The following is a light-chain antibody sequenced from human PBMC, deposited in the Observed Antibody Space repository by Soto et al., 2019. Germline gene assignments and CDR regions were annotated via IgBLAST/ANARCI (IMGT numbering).Light chain of an antibody. J-gene: IGKJ1*01. Sequence: DIQMTQSPSSLSASVGDRVTITCRASQGIRNSLAWYQQKPGKVPKLLIYGASTLQSGVPSRFSGSGSGTDFTLTISSLQPEDVATYYCQKYDSPPWTFGQGTKVDIK. CDR3: QKYDSPPWT. CDR1: QGIRNS. CDR2: GAS. V-gene: IGKV1-27*01.